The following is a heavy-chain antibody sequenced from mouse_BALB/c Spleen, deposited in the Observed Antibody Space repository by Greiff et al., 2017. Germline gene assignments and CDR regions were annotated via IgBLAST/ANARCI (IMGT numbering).Heavy chain of an antibody. CDR2: IRSKSNNYAT. CDR1: GFTFNTYA. D-gene: IGHD2-2*01. J-gene: IGHJ4*01. CDR3: VRHEELWLRPDAMDY. V-gene: IGHV10-1*02. Sequence: EVQVVESGGGLVQPKGSLKLSCAASGFTFNTYAMNWVRQAPGKGLEWVARIRSKSNNYATYYADSVKDRFTISRDDSQSMLYLQMNNLKTEDTAMYYCVRHEELWLRPDAMDYWGQGTSVTVSS.